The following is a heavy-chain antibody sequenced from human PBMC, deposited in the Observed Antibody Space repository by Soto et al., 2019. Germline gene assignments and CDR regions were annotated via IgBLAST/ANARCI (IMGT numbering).Heavy chain of an antibody. D-gene: IGHD6-6*01. CDR2: IWYDGSNK. CDR1: GFTFSSYV. Sequence: LRLSCAASGFTFSSYVMHWVRQAPGKGLEWVAVIWYDGSNKYYADSVKGRFTISRDNSKNTLYLQMNSLRAEDTAVYYCARGSKAARPKNWFDPWGQGALVTVSS. CDR3: ARGSKAARPKNWFDP. J-gene: IGHJ5*02. V-gene: IGHV3-33*01.